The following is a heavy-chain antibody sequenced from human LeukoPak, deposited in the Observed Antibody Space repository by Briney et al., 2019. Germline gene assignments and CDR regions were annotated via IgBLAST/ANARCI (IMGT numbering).Heavy chain of an antibody. Sequence: GSLRLSCAASGFIFSDYWMTWVRQPPGKGLEWIGSMSYSGRTYYNPSLKTRVTVSLDTSKNQFSLNLISVTAADTAVYYCARSPQGTATTANWLDPWGQGTLVTVSS. CDR2: MSYSGRT. D-gene: IGHD4-17*01. V-gene: IGHV4-38-2*01. J-gene: IGHJ5*02. CDR3: ARSPQGTATTANWLDP. CDR1: GFIFSDYW.